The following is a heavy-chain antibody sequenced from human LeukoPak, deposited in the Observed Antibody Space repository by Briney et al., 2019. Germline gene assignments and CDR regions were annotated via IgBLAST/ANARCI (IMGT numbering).Heavy chain of an antibody. CDR1: GFTFSSYA. V-gene: IGHV3-23*01. CDR2: ISGSGGST. Sequence: GGSLRLSCAASGFTFSSYAMRWVRQAPGKGLEWVSAISGSGGSTYYADSVKGRFTISRDNSKNTLYLQMNSLRAEDTAVYYCVIEHIVVVTAIAPFDYWGQGTLVTVSS. J-gene: IGHJ4*02. CDR3: VIEHIVVVTAIAPFDY. D-gene: IGHD2-21*02.